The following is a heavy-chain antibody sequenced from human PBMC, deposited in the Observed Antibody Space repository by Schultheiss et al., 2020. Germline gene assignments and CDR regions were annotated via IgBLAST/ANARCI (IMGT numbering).Heavy chain of an antibody. CDR1: GFTFSSYA. CDR3: AKGCLGYSQIPACHFDY. J-gene: IGHJ4*02. D-gene: IGHD2-15*01. Sequence: GGSLRLSCGASGFTFSSYAMSWVRQAPGKGLEWVSVMSGSGDSTDYADSVKGRFTVSRDNSKNTLYLQMNSLRAEDTAVYYCAKGCLGYSQIPACHFDYWGQGTLVTVSS. V-gene: IGHV3-23*01. CDR2: MSGSGDST.